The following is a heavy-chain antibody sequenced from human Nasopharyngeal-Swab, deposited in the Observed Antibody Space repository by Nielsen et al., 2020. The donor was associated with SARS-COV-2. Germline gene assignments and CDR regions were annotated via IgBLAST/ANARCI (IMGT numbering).Heavy chain of an antibody. J-gene: IGHJ4*02. CDR2: ISSSSTTI. Sequence: GESLKISCAASGFTFRTYSMNWVRQAPGTGLEWIPYISSSSTTIFYADSVKGRFTISRDTTKNSLYLQMNSLRAEDTAVYYCARDALTGGVDYWGQGTLVTVSS. V-gene: IGHV3-48*04. CDR1: GFTFRTYS. D-gene: IGHD7-27*01. CDR3: ARDALTGGVDY.